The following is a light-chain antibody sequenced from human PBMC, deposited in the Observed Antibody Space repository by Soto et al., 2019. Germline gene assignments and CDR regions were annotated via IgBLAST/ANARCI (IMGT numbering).Light chain of an antibody. CDR2: GVT. Sequence: EIVMTQFPDTLSVSPGDTATISCRSSQNIHINFAWYQQKPGQAHTLRIYGVTSRAPGVPARFSGSGSGTDFTLTIRSLHSGDFGGFYCQQYEGWHRTFGLGTKVEIK. J-gene: IGKJ2*01. V-gene: IGKV3-15*01. CDR3: QQYEGWHRT. CDR1: QNIHIN.